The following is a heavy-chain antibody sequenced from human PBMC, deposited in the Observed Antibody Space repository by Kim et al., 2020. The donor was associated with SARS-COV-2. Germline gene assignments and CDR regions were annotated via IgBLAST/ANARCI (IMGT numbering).Heavy chain of an antibody. D-gene: IGHD3-9*01. Sequence: ASVKVSCKASGYTFTSYAMNWVRQAPGQGLEWMGWINTNTGNPTYAQGFTGRFVFSLDTSVSTAYLQISSLKAEDTAVYYCARSPLRYFDDERLGYWGQGTLVTVSS. J-gene: IGHJ4*02. CDR3: ARSPLRYFDDERLGY. CDR2: INTNTGNP. V-gene: IGHV7-4-1*02. CDR1: GYTFTSYA.